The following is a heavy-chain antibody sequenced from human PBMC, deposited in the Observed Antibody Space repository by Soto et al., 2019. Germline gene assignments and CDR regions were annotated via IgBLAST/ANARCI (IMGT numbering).Heavy chain of an antibody. CDR2: IYYSGST. Sequence: SETLSLTCTVSGGSTSTYYWSWIRQPPGKGLEWIAYIYYSGSTHFNPSLQSRVTISVDSSKNQVSLKLNIVTAADSAVYYCARSPGTNGGLFYLWGQGALVTVSS. J-gene: IGHJ5*02. D-gene: IGHD4-17*01. V-gene: IGHV4-59*01. CDR3: ARSPGTNGGLFYL. CDR1: GGSTSTYY.